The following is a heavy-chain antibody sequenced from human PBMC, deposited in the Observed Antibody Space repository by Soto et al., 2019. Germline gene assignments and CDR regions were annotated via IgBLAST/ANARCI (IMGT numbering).Heavy chain of an antibody. CDR3: ARTSSGYYFNYFDY. CDR2: IYYSGST. D-gene: IGHD3-22*01. V-gene: IGHV4-59*01. CDR1: GGSISSYC. Sequence: SETLSLTCTVSGGSISSYCWSWIRQPPGKGLEWIGYIYYSGSTNYNPSLKSRVTISVDTSKNQFSLKLSSVTAADTAVYYCARTSSGYYFNYFDYWGQGTLVTVSS. J-gene: IGHJ4*02.